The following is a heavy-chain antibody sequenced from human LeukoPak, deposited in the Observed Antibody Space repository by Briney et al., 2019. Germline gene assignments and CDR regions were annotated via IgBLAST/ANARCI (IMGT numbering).Heavy chain of an antibody. CDR3: ARSAYYYDSSGYYWDAFDI. J-gene: IGHJ3*02. Sequence: SETLSLTCTVSGGSISSYYWSWIRQPAGKGLEWIGRIYTSGSTNYNPSLKSRVTMSVDTSKNQFSLKLSSVTAADTAVYYCARSAYYYDSSGYYWDAFDIWGQGTMVTDSS. D-gene: IGHD3-22*01. V-gene: IGHV4-4*07. CDR1: GGSISSYY. CDR2: IYTSGST.